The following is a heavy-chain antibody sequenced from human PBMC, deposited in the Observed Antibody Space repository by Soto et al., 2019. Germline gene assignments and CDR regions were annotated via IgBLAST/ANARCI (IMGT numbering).Heavy chain of an antibody. CDR3: ARVTKDFWSGLGY. CDR1: GFTFSSYA. V-gene: IGHV3-30-3*01. CDR2: ISYDGSNK. D-gene: IGHD3-3*01. J-gene: IGHJ4*02. Sequence: QVQLVESGGGVVQPGRSLRLSCAASGFTFSSYALHWVRQAPGKGLEWVAVISYDGSNKYYADSVKGRLTISRDNSKNTLYLQMNSLRAEDTAMYYCARVTKDFWSGLGYWGQGPLVTVSS.